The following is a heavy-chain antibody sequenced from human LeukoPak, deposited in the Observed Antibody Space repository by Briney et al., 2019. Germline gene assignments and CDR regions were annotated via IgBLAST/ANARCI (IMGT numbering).Heavy chain of an antibody. Sequence: GGSLRLSCTASGFTFGPYTMNWVRQAPGKGLEWVSYISSSSDTIYYADSVKGRFTISRDNAKNSLFLQMNSLRAEDTAVYYCASGMRVGPNIWGQGTLVTVSS. CDR1: GFTFGPYT. CDR2: ISSSSDTI. V-gene: IGHV3-48*04. D-gene: IGHD1-26*01. CDR3: ASGMRVGPNI. J-gene: IGHJ4*02.